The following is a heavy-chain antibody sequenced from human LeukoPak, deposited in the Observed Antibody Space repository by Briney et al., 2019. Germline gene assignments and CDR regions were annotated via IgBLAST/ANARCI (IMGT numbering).Heavy chain of an antibody. Sequence: GGSLRLSCAASGFTFGDYGMHWVRQRPGKGLEWVSGISWSSGTIVYADSVKGRFTISRDNAKNALYLQMNNLRPDDTALYYCAKDFTSLERHQFDYWGRGTLVTVSS. CDR1: GFTFGDYG. CDR2: ISWSSGTI. D-gene: IGHD3-3*01. J-gene: IGHJ4*02. V-gene: IGHV3-9*01. CDR3: AKDFTSLERHQFDY.